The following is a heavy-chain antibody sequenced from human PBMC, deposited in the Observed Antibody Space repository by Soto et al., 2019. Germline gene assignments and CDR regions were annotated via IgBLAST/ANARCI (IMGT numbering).Heavy chain of an antibody. CDR2: IWYDGRNK. CDR3: ARWGIAAGDY. J-gene: IGHJ4*02. CDR1: GFTFGSYG. D-gene: IGHD6-13*01. V-gene: IGHV3-33*01. Sequence: QVQLVESEGGVVQPGRSLKLSCAASGFTFGSYGMHWVRQAPGKGLEWVAVIWYDGRNKYYADSVKGRFTISRDNSKNTLYLQMNSLRAEDTAVYYCARWGIAAGDYWGQGTLVTVSS.